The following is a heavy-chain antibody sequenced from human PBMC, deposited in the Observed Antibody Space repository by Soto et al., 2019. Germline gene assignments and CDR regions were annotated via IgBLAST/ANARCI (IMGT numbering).Heavy chain of an antibody. Sequence: PSETLSLTCTVSGGSISSGDYYWSWIRQPPGKGLGWIGYTYKSGGTYYNPSFRSRVAMSVDTPKNQFSLRLSSVTAADTAIYYCAREDTAMVDYWGQGTLVTVSS. CDR1: GGSISSGDYY. J-gene: IGHJ4*02. V-gene: IGHV4-30-4*01. CDR3: AREDTAMVDY. CDR2: TYKSGGT. D-gene: IGHD5-18*01.